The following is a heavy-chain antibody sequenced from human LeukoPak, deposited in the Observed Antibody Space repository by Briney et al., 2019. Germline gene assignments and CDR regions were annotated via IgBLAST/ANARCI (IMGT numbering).Heavy chain of an antibody. CDR1: GFTFSGYY. CDR3: ARRYYDFLTGYYNWYFDL. CDR2: ISSSSDFT. V-gene: IGHV3-11*03. J-gene: IGHJ2*01. Sequence: PGGSLRLSCAASGFTFSGYYMNWIRQAPGKGLEWVAYISSSSDFTNYADSVKGRFTISRDNAKNSLYLQMNSLRADDTAVYYCARRYYDFLTGYYNWYFDLWGRGTLVTVSS. D-gene: IGHD3-9*01.